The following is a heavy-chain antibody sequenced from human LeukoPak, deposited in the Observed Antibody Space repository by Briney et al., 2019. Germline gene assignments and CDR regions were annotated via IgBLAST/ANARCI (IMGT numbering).Heavy chain of an antibody. J-gene: IGHJ4*02. V-gene: IGHV4-61*08. CDR1: GASVSSGDYH. D-gene: IGHD3-9*01. CDR3: VTYFVNGGGRGH. Sequence: KSSETLSLTCTVSGASVSSGDYHWSWVRPAPGKGLEWIGHNQNPSYNPSLKSRVVISIHTSRNQFSLTLNTVTAADTATYFCVTYFVNGGGRGHWGPGALVTVSS. CDR2: HNQNP.